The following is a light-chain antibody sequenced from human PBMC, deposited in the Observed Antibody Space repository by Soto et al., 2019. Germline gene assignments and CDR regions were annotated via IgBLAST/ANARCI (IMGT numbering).Light chain of an antibody. Sequence: QLVLTQSPSASASLGASVKLTFTLSSGHSSYAIAWHQQQPEKGPRYLMKLNSDGSHYKGDGIPDRFSGSSSGAERYLTISSLQSEDEADYYCQTWGTGVQVFGGGTKLTVL. J-gene: IGLJ3*02. V-gene: IGLV4-69*01. CDR3: QTWGTGVQV. CDR2: LNSDGSH. CDR1: SGHSSYA.